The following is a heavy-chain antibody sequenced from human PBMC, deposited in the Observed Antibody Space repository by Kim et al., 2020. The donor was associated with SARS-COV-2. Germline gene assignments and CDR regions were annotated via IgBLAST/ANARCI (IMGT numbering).Heavy chain of an antibody. CDR2: INSDGSST. CDR3: ARVGYSSSWYYWYYGMYV. J-gene: IGHJ6*02. Sequence: GGSLRLSCTASGFTFSSYWMPWVRQAPGKGLVWVSRINSDGSSTSYADSVKGRFTISRDNAKNTLYLQMNSLRAEDTAVYYCARVGYSSSWYYWYYGMYVWGHGTTVTVSS. CDR1: GFTFSSYW. D-gene: IGHD6-13*01. V-gene: IGHV3-74*01.